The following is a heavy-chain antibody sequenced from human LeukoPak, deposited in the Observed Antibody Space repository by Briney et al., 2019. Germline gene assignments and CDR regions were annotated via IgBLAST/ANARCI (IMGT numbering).Heavy chain of an antibody. D-gene: IGHD6-6*01. CDR3: ARTGIAARRGWFDP. V-gene: IGHV4-39*07. CDR1: GGSISSSSYY. CDR2: IYYSGST. J-gene: IGHJ5*02. Sequence: SETLSLTCTVSGGSISSSSYYWGWIRQPPGKGLDWIGSIYYSGSTFYNPSLKRRVTISVDTSKTQFSLKLSSVTAADTAVYYCARTGIAARRGWFDPWGQGTLVTVSS.